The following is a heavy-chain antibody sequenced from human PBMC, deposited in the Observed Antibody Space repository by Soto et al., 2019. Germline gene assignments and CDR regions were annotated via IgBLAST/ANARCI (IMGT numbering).Heavy chain of an antibody. CDR3: ARMFSSGWYGTYYYYGMDV. CDR1: GGTFSSYA. D-gene: IGHD6-19*01. V-gene: IGHV1-69*01. J-gene: IGHJ6*02. Sequence: QVQLVQSGAEVKKPGSSVKVSCKASGGTFSSYAISWVRQAPGQGLEWMGGIIPIFGTANYAQKFQGRVTITADESTSTAYMELSSLRSEDTAMYYCARMFSSGWYGTYYYYGMDVWGQGTTVTVSS. CDR2: IIPIFGTA.